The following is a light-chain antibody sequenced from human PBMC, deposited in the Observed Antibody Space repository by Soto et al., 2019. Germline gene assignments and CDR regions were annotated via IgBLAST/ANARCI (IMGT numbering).Light chain of an antibody. CDR3: HQYNNCPPYT. CDR2: GAS. J-gene: IGKJ2*01. Sequence: EIVMTQSPATLSVSPGERVTLSCRASQSVSNNLAWYQHKPGQAPRLLIYGASTRATGIPARFSGSGSGTGFNLTISSLQSEDVAIYYCHQYNNCPPYTVGQGTTLEIK. CDR1: QSVSNN. V-gene: IGKV3-15*01.